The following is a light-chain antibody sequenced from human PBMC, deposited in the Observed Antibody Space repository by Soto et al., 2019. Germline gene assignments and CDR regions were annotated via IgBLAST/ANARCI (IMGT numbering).Light chain of an antibody. CDR1: QSVSSSY. Sequence: EIVLTQSPGTLSLSPGERATLSFRASQSVSSSYLAWYQQKPGQAPRLLIYGASSRATGIPDRFSGSGSGTDFTLTISRLEPEDFAVYYCQQYGSSPLYTFGQGTKVDI. J-gene: IGKJ2*01. CDR3: QQYGSSPLYT. CDR2: GAS. V-gene: IGKV3-20*01.